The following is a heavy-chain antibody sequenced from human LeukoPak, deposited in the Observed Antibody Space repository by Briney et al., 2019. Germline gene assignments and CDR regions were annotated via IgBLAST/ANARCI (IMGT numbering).Heavy chain of an antibody. V-gene: IGHV4-59*08. D-gene: IGHD6-19*01. Sequence: PSETLSLTCAVYGGSFSGYYWSWIRQPPGKPLEWIGYIYYSGSTNYNPSLKSRLTISVDTSKDQFSLKLSSVTAADTAVYYCAKTVAGYWYFDLWGRGTLVTVSS. CDR2: IYYSGST. CDR1: GGSFSGYY. J-gene: IGHJ2*01. CDR3: AKTVAGYWYFDL.